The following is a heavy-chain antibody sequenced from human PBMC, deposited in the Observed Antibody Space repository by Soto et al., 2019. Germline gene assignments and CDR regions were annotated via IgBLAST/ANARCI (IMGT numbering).Heavy chain of an antibody. V-gene: IGHV4-39*01. CDR2: IYYSGST. CDR3: ARHVDYGDYDY. D-gene: IGHD4-17*01. Sequence: SETLSLTCTVSGGSISSSSYYWGWIRQPPGKGLEWIGSIYYSGSTYYNPSLKSRVTISVDTSKNQFSLKLSSVTAADTAVYYCARHVDYGDYDYWGQGTLVTVSS. J-gene: IGHJ4*02. CDR1: GGSISSSSYY.